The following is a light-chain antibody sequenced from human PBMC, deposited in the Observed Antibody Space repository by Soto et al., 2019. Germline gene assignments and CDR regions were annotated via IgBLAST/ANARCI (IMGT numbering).Light chain of an antibody. CDR3: QTWGTGLYVV. CDR2: LNSDGSH. J-gene: IGLJ2*01. V-gene: IGLV4-69*01. Sequence: QPVLTQSPSASASLGASVKLTCTLSSGHSNYAIAWHQQQPEKGPRYLMKLNSDGSHSKGAGIPDRFSGSSSGAECYLSNSSPQSEAEDDYSGQTWGTGLYVVFGGGTKLTVL. CDR1: SGHSNYA.